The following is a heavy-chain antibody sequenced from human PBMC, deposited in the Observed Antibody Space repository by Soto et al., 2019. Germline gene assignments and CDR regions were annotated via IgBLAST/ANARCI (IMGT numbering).Heavy chain of an antibody. V-gene: IGHV3-13*05. CDR1: AFTLSAYD. CDR2: LGAADDP. CDR3: ARAYSGRLPRRADYYYAMDV. D-gene: IGHD2-15*01. J-gene: IGHJ6*02. Sequence: GGSLRLSCAASAFTLSAYDMHWVRQPNGKGLEWVSALGAADDPYYLGSVKGRFTISRENAKNSLYLQMNNLRAGDMAVYYCARAYSGRLPRRADYYYAMDVWGQGTTVTVSS.